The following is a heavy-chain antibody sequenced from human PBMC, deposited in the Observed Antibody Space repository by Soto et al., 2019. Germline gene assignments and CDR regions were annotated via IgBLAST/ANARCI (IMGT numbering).Heavy chain of an antibody. V-gene: IGHV1-18*01. CDR3: ATDRDWNLDY. CDR1: GYSFTTYG. CDR2: ISTDKGNT. D-gene: IGHD2-21*02. J-gene: IGHJ4*02. Sequence: ASVKVSCKASGYSFTTYGMTWVRQAPGQGLEWMGWISTDKGNTKYAQNFQSRATLTTDTSTSTAYMELRSLGSDDTAVYYCATDRDWNLDYWGQSTLVTVSS.